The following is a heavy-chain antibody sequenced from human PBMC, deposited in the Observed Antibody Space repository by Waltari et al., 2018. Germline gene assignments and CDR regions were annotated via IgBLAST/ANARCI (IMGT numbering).Heavy chain of an antibody. CDR3: VTQRPWEDY. J-gene: IGHJ4*02. CDR1: GYTFTDSY. D-gene: IGHD1-26*01. V-gene: IGHV1-2*06. Sequence: QVQLVQSGAEVRKPGASVKVSCKTSGYTFTDSYIHWVRQAPGQGLEWMGRMNPNNNYPIYEQKFQGRVTMTSDTSITTAYMEWSSLTSDDTALYYCVTQRPWEDYWGQGTRVTVSP. CDR2: MNPNNNYP.